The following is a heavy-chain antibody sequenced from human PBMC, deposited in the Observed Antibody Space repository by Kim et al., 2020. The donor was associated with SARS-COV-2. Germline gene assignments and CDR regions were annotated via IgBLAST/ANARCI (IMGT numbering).Heavy chain of an antibody. CDR3: ARVELIFDY. V-gene: IGHV3-7*01. CDR1: GFTFRSYW. Sequence: GGSLRLSCAASGFTFRSYWMNWVRQAPEKGLESVANIKQDGSEKYYVDSVKGRFTISRDNAKNSLYLQMDSLRADDTAVYYCARVELIFDYWGHGTLVTVSS. D-gene: IGHD1-7*01. J-gene: IGHJ4*01. CDR2: IKQDGSEK.